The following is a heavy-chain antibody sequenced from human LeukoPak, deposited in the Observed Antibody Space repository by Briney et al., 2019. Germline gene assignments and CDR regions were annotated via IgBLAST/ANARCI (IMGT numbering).Heavy chain of an antibody. CDR3: AKFLPTHIVVANYYCDY. V-gene: IGHV3-23*01. J-gene: IGHJ4*02. Sequence: PGGYLRLSCAASGFTFSSYAMSWVRQAPGKGLEWVSALSGSGGSTYYADSVKGRFTISRDNSKTTLYLQMNSLRAEDTAVYYCAKFLPTHIVVANYYCDYWGQGTLVTVSS. CDR1: GFTFSSYA. D-gene: IGHD2-21*01. CDR2: LSGSGGST.